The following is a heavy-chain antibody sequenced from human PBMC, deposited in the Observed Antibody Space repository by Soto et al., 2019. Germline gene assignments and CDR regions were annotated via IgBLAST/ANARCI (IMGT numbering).Heavy chain of an antibody. J-gene: IGHJ3*01. CDR1: GYSFTSYW. CDR2: IFPGDSDT. D-gene: IGHD2-15*01. V-gene: IGHV5-51*01. CDR3: ARGGAFDV. Sequence: GESLKISCKGSGYSFTSYWIGWVRQMPGKGMELIGIIFPGDSDTRYSPSFQGQVTISADKSISTAYMQWSSLKASDTAMYYCARGGAFDVWGQGTMVTVSS.